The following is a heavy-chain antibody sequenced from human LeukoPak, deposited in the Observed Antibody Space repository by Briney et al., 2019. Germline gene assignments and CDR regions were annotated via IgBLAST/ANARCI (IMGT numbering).Heavy chain of an antibody. J-gene: IGHJ4*02. CDR3: AKTLYYYDSSGYYYFDY. CDR1: GFTFSSYA. D-gene: IGHD3-22*01. CDR2: ISGSGGST. V-gene: IGHV3-23*01. Sequence: GGSLRLSCAASGFTFSSYAMSWVRQAPGKGLEWLSAISGSGGSTYYADSVKGRFTISRDNSKNTLYLQMNSLRAEDTAVYYCAKTLYYYDSSGYYYFDYWGQGTLVTVSS.